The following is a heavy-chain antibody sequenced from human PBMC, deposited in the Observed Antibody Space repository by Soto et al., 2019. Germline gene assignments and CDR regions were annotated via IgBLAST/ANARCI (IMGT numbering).Heavy chain of an antibody. D-gene: IGHD3-22*01. Sequence: SETLSLTCTVSGGSISSYYWSWIRQPPGKGLEWIGYIYYSGSTNYNPSLKSRVTISVDTSKNQFSLKLSSVTAADTAVYYCARYYDSSGYPSLNWFDPWGQGTLVTVSS. CDR3: ARYYDSSGYPSLNWFDP. V-gene: IGHV4-59*01. CDR2: IYYSGST. J-gene: IGHJ5*02. CDR1: GGSISSYY.